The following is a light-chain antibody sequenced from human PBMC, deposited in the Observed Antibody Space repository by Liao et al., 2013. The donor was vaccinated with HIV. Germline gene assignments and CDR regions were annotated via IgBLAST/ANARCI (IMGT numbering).Light chain of an antibody. Sequence: SYELTQPPSVSVSPGQTASITCSGDKLGDKYACWYQQKPGQSPVLVIYQDTKRPSGIPDRFSGSTSGNTATLTISGTQAMDEADYYCQAWDSSTGVFGGGTKLTVL. CDR3: QAWDSSTGV. CDR2: QDT. CDR1: KLGDKY. V-gene: IGLV3-1*01. J-gene: IGLJ3*02.